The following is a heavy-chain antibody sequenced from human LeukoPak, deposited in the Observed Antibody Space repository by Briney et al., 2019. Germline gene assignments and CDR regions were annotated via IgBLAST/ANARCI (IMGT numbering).Heavy chain of an antibody. CDR2: ISGSGGRT. J-gene: IGHJ6*02. CDR1: GFTFSSYA. D-gene: IGHD6-13*01. V-gene: IGHV3-23*01. CDR3: AKATDWSSSWYFPLGYYYYGMDV. Sequence: GGSLGLSCAASGFTFSSYAMSWVRQAPGKGLEWVSAISGSGGRTYYADSVKGRFTISRDNSKNTLYLQMNSLRAEDTAVYYCAKATDWSSSWYFPLGYYYYGMDVWGQGTTVTVSS.